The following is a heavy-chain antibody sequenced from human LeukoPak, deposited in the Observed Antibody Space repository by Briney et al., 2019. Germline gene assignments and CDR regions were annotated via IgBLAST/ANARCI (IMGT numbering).Heavy chain of an antibody. Sequence: SETLSLTCTISGDTFKTYYWSWIRQPPGKGLEWIGYIYYSGSTNYNPSLKSRVTISVDTSKNQFSLKLSSVTAADTAVYYCARAYDSSGYAMDVWGQGTTVTVSS. CDR3: ARAYDSSGYAMDV. D-gene: IGHD3-22*01. CDR2: IYYSGST. V-gene: IGHV4-59*01. J-gene: IGHJ6*02. CDR1: GDTFKTYY.